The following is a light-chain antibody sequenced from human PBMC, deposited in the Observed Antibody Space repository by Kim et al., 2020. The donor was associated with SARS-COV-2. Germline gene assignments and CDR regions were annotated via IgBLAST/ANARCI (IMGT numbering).Light chain of an antibody. J-gene: IGLJ3*02. CDR1: SGSIVSDF. V-gene: IGLV6-57*01. Sequence: NFMLTQSNSVSESPGKTVIISCTRSSGSIVSDFVQWFQQRPGSSPTTVIYEDHKRPSGVPDRFSGSVDSSSNSASLTISGLRTEDEADYYCQSYDDNIWVFGGGTQLTVL. CDR3: QSYDDNIWV. CDR2: EDH.